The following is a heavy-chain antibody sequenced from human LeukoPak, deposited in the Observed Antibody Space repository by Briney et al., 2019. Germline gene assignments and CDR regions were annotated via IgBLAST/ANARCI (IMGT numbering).Heavy chain of an antibody. CDR3: ARQSISGSSLSYFDY. D-gene: IGHD3-22*01. Sequence: SETLSLTCTVSGGSIRSYYWSWIRQPPGKGLEWIGNIYDSGSTNYNPSLKSRLTISVDTSKNQCSLKLSSVTAADTAVYYCARQSISGSSLSYFDYWGQGTLVNVSS. J-gene: IGHJ4*02. V-gene: IGHV4-59*01. CDR2: IYDSGST. CDR1: GGSIRSYY.